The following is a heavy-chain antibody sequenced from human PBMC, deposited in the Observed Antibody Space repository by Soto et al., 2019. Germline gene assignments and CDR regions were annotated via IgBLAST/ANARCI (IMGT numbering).Heavy chain of an antibody. D-gene: IGHD3-10*01. Sequence: QVQLVQSGAEVKKPGSSVKVSCKASGGTFSSYAISWVRQAPGQGLEWMGGIIPIFGTANYAQKIQGRVTITADESTSTAYMELSSLRSEDTAVYYCARAPYYYGSGSSNYYYYGMDVWGQGTTVTVSS. CDR3: ARAPYYYGSGSSNYYYYGMDV. CDR2: IIPIFGTA. CDR1: GGTFSSYA. J-gene: IGHJ6*02. V-gene: IGHV1-69*01.